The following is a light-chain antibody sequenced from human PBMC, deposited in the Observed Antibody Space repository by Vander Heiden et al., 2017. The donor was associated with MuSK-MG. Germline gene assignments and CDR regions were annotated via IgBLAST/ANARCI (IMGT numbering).Light chain of an antibody. CDR1: QDITNY. CDR3: QQYDNLPLT. V-gene: IGKV1-33*01. CDR2: DSS. J-gene: IGKJ4*01. Sequence: DIQMTQSPSSLPASVGDRVTLTCQASQDITNYLNWYQQKPGKAPKLLIYDSSNLGTGVPSRFSGSGSGTDFTFTISSLQPEDIATYYCQQYDNLPLTFGGGTKVXI.